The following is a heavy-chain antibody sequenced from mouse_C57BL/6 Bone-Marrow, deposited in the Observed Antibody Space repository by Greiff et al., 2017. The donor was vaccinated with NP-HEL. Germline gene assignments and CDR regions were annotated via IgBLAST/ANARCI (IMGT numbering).Heavy chain of an antibody. CDR1: GFTFSDYY. J-gene: IGHJ1*03. CDR3: ARDGYYGRPYFDV. CDR2: INYDGSST. D-gene: IGHD1-1*01. V-gene: IGHV5-16*01. Sequence: EVQLVESEGGLVQPGSSMKLSCTASGFTFSDYYMAWVRQVPEKGLEWVANINYDGSSTYYLDSLKSRFIISRDNAKNILYLQMSSLKSEDTATYYCARDGYYGRPYFDVWGTGTTVTVSS.